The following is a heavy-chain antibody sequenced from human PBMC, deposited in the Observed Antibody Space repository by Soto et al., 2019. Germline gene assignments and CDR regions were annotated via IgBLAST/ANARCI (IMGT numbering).Heavy chain of an antibody. CDR2: INHSGST. J-gene: IGHJ3*02. CDR1: GGSFSGYY. V-gene: IGHV4-34*01. CDR3: ARGKGRSFYYGSGSYAFDI. Sequence: SETLSLTCAVYGGSFSGYYWSWIRQPPGKGLEWIGEINHSGSTNYNPSLKSRVTISVDTSKNQFSLKLSSVTAADTAVYYCARGKGRSFYYGSGSYAFDIWGQGTMVTVSS. D-gene: IGHD3-10*01.